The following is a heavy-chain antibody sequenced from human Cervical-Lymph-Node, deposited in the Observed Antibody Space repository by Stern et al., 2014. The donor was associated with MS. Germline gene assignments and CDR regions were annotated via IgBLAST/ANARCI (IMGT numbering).Heavy chain of an antibody. CDR3: ARYRGTFYFDN. V-gene: IGHV1-69*06. D-gene: IGHD1-1*01. Sequence: QMQLVQSGAEVKRPGSSVRVSCKASGGTFSTYSISWVRQAPGQGLEWMGGIILIFGTVNYAQKFQGRLTMSADKSTSTVYLELNSLRSEDTAMYYCARYRGTFYFDNWGQGTLVTVSS. J-gene: IGHJ4*02. CDR2: IILIFGTV. CDR1: GGTFSTYS.